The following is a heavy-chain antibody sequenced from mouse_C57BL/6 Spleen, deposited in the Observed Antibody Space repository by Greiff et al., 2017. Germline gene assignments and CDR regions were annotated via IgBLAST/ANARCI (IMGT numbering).Heavy chain of an antibody. V-gene: IGHV1-4*01. Sequence: QVQLQQSGAELARPGASVKMSCKASGYTFTSYTMHWVKQRPGQGLEWIGYINPSRGYTKYNQKFKDKATLTADKSSSTAYMQLSSLTSEDSAVYYCAREAYYGSSPFAYWGQGTLVTVSA. D-gene: IGHD1-1*01. CDR3: AREAYYGSSPFAY. CDR2: INPSRGYT. CDR1: GYTFTSYT. J-gene: IGHJ3*01.